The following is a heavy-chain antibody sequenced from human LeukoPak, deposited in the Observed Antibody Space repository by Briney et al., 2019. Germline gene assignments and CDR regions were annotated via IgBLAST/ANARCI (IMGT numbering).Heavy chain of an antibody. Sequence: PSETLSLTCTVSGGSISSGGYYWSWIRQHPGKGLEWIGYIYYSGSTYYNPSLKSRVTISVDTSKNQFSLKLSSVTAADTAVYYCARDYPIFGVVGPWGQGTLVTVSS. CDR2: IYYSGST. V-gene: IGHV4-31*03. CDR3: ARDYPIFGVVGP. CDR1: GGSISSGGYY. D-gene: IGHD3-3*02. J-gene: IGHJ5*02.